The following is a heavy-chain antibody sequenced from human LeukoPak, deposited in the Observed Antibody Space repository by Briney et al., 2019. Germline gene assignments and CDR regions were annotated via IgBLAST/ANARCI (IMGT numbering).Heavy chain of an antibody. CDR3: AREQYSSGWYRFDY. CDR2: ISSSSSYI. Sequence: GGSLRLSCAASGFTFSSYSMYWVRQAPGKGLEWVSSISSSSSYIYYADSVKGRFTISRDNAKNSLYLQMNSLRAEDTAVYYCAREQYSSGWYRFDYWGQGTLVTVSS. D-gene: IGHD6-19*01. V-gene: IGHV3-21*01. CDR1: GFTFSSYS. J-gene: IGHJ4*02.